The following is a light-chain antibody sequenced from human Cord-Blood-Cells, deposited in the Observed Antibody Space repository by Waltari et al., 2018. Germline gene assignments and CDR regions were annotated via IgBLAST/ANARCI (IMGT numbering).Light chain of an antibody. CDR3: CSYAGSSTFEV. CDR1: SSDVGSYNL. Sequence: QSALTQPASVSGSPGQSITISCTGTSSDVGSYNLVSWYQQHPGKAPKLMIYEVSKRPSGVSNRLSGSKSGNTASLTISGLQAEDEADYYCCSYAGSSTFEVFGGGTKLTVL. J-gene: IGLJ2*01. CDR2: EVS. V-gene: IGLV2-23*02.